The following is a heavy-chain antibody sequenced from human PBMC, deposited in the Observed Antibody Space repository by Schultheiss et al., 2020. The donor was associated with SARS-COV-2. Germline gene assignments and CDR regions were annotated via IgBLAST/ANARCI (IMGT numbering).Heavy chain of an antibody. CDR3: ATDRQVGCSGGSCQVDYYYGMDA. CDR1: GYTFTSYA. V-gene: IGHV1-3*01. CDR2: INPTSGST. J-gene: IGHJ6*02. D-gene: IGHD2-15*01. Sequence: ASVKVSCKASGYTFTSYAMHWVRQAPGQRLEWMGWINPTSGSTTYAPKFQGRVTMTGDTSTNTVYMALSSLRSEDTAVYYCATDRQVGCSGGSCQVDYYYGMDAWGQGTTVTVSS.